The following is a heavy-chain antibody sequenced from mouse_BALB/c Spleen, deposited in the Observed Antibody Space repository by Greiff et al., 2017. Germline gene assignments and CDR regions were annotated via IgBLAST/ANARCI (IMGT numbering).Heavy chain of an antibody. CDR3: ARGEGPGYAMDY. CDR2: ISSGSSTI. CDR1: GFTFSSFG. D-gene: IGHD3-3*01. V-gene: IGHV5-17*02. J-gene: IGHJ4*01. Sequence: EVMLVESGGGLVQPGGSRKLSCAASGFTFSSFGMHWVRQAPEKGLEWVAYISSGSSTIYYADTVKGRFTISRDNPKNTLFLQMTSLRSEDTAMYYCARGEGPGYAMDYWGQGTSVTVSS.